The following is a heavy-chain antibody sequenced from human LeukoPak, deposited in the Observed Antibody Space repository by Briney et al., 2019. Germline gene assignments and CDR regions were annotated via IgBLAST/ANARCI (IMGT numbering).Heavy chain of an antibody. V-gene: IGHV1-69*06. D-gene: IGHD6-19*01. CDR2: IIPIFGTA. CDR3: ARERSPGSDSSGWYSFDY. J-gene: IGHJ4*02. Sequence: ASVKVSCKASGGTFSSYAISWVRQAPGQGLEWMGGIIPIFGTANYAQKFQGGVTITADKSTSTAYMELSSLRSEDTAVYYCARERSPGSDSSGWYSFDYWGQGTLVTVSS. CDR1: GGTFSSYA.